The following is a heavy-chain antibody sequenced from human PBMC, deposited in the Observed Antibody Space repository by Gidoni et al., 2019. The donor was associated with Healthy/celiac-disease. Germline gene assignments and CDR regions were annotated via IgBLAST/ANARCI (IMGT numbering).Heavy chain of an antibody. CDR3: ARDRDYDFWSPSVPTYGMDV. J-gene: IGHJ6*02. D-gene: IGHD3-3*01. CDR1: GYTFTSYA. Sequence: QVHLVQSGAEVKKPGASVKVSCKASGYTFTSYAMHWVRQAPGQSLEWMGWINAGNGNTKYSQKFQGRVTITRDTSASIAYMELSSLRSEDTAVYYCARDRDYDFWSPSVPTYGMDVWGQGTTVTVSS. V-gene: IGHV1-3*01. CDR2: INAGNGNT.